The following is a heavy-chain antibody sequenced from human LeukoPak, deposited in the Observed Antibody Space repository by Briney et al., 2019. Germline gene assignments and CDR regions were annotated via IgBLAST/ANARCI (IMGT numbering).Heavy chain of an antibody. CDR2: IIPIFGTA. CDR1: GGTFSSYA. CDR3: ARRSTGLYGPLFDP. J-gene: IGHJ5*02. Sequence: AASVKVSCKASGGTFSSYAISWVRQAPGQGLEWMGRIIPIFGTANYAQKFQGRVTIATDESTSTAYMELSSLRSEDTAVYYCARRSTGLYGPLFDPWGQGTLVTVSS. D-gene: IGHD2/OR15-2a*01. V-gene: IGHV1-69*05.